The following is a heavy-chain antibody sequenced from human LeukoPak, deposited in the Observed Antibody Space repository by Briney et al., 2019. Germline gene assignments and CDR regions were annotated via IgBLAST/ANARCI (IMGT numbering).Heavy chain of an antibody. J-gene: IGHJ4*02. CDR2: INHSGST. D-gene: IGHD1-1*01. CDR3: AREIRCGM. V-gene: IGHV4-34*01. CDR1: GFTFSSYA. Sequence: GSLRLSCAASGFTFSSYAMSWIRQPPGKGLEWIGEINHSGSTNYNPSLKSRVAISVDTSKNQFSLKLSSVTAADTAVYYCAREIRCGMWGQGTLVTVSS.